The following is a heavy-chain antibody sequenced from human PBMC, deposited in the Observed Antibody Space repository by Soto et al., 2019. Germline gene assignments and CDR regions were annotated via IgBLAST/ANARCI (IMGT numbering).Heavy chain of an antibody. CDR1: GFTVSSYG. V-gene: IGHV3-33*01. CDR3: ARERRRSHDSSGYGAFDI. Sequence: GRSLGISCAASGFTVSSYGMHWVRQAPGKGLEWVAVIWYDGSNKYYADSVKGRFTISRDNSKNTLYLQMNSLRAEDTAVYYCARERRRSHDSSGYGAFDIWGQGTMVTVSS. D-gene: IGHD3-22*01. CDR2: IWYDGSNK. J-gene: IGHJ3*02.